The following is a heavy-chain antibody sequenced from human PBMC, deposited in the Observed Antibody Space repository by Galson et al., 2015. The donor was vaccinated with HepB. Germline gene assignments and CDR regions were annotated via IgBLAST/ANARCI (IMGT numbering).Heavy chain of an antibody. Sequence: SLRLSCAASGFTFSSYGMHWVRQAPGKGLEWVAVISYDGSNKYYADSVKGRFTISRDNSKNTLYLQMNSLRAEDTAVYYCAKEGEIFGVVIHPSNWFDPWGQGTLVTVSS. CDR2: ISYDGSNK. CDR1: GFTFSSYG. V-gene: IGHV3-30*18. D-gene: IGHD3-3*01. J-gene: IGHJ5*02. CDR3: AKEGEIFGVVIHPSNWFDP.